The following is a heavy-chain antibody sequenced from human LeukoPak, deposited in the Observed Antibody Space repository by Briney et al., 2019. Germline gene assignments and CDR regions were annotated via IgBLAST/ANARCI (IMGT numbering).Heavy chain of an antibody. Sequence: PGGSLRLSCAASGFTFSSYSMNWVRQASGKGLEWVSYISSSSSTIYYADSVKGRFTISRDNAKNSLYLQMNSLRDEDTAVYYCARGVVVVAARGFDYWGQGTLVTVSS. CDR3: ARGVVVVAARGFDY. CDR2: ISSSSSTI. V-gene: IGHV3-48*02. D-gene: IGHD2-15*01. J-gene: IGHJ4*02. CDR1: GFTFSSYS.